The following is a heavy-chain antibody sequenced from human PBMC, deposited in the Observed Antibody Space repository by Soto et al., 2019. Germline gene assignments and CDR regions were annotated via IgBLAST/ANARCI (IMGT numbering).Heavy chain of an antibody. CDR1: GGSFSGYF. Sequence: SETLSLTCTVSGGSFSGYFWTWIRQPPGKGLEWLAEVNHSGITNYNPSVESRVSMSVDTSKNQFSLRLYSVTAADTAVYYCVRGPYNYNSRYFDHWGQGTLVTVSS. CDR2: VNHSGIT. J-gene: IGHJ4*02. D-gene: IGHD1-1*01. V-gene: IGHV4-34*01. CDR3: VRGPYNYNSRYFDH.